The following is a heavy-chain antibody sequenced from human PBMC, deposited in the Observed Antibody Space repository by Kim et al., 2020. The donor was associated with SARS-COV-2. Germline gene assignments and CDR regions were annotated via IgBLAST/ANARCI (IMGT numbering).Heavy chain of an antibody. CDR2: MSYDGRNK. D-gene: IGHD3-10*01. J-gene: IGHJ6*02. CDR3: ARGNYYESVSLSDYYNGMDV. V-gene: IGHV3-30-3*01. Sequence: GGSLRLSCAASGLSFDDSAMHWVRQAPGKGLEWVAVMSYDGRNKEYADSVKGRFSISRDNSKTTLSLQMNSLRVEDTAVYYCARGNYYESVSLSDYYNGMDVWGQGTTVTVSS. CDR1: GLSFDDSA.